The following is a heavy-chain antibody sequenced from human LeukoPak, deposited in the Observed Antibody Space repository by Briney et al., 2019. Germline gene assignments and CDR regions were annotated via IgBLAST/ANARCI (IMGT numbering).Heavy chain of an antibody. V-gene: IGHV3-49*03. J-gene: IGHJ4*02. D-gene: IGHD1-26*01. CDR3: TRDRELLHFDY. Sequence: GGSLRLSCTASGFTFGDYAMSWFRQAPGKGLEWVGFIRSKAYGGTTEYAASVKGRFTISRDDSKSIAYLQMNSLKTEDTAVYYCTRDRELLHFDYWGQGTRVTVSS. CDR1: GFTFGDYA. CDR2: IRSKAYGGTT.